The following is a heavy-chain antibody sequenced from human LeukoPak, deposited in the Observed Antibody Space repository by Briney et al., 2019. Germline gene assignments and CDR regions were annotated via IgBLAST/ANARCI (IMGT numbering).Heavy chain of an antibody. V-gene: IGHV4-31*03. J-gene: IGHJ4*02. D-gene: IGHD3-22*01. CDR3: ARVDSSGYYFH. Sequence: SQTLFLTCTVSGGSISSGGYYWSWIRQHPGKGLEWIGYIYYSGSTYYNPSLKSRVTISVDTSKNQFSLKLSSVTAADTAVYYCARVDSSGYYFHWGQGTLVTVSS. CDR1: GGSISSGGYY. CDR2: IYYSGST.